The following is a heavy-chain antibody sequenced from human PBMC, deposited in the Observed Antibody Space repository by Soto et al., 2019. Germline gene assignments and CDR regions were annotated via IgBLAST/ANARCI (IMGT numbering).Heavy chain of an antibody. CDR3: ARRVQVWLPDYYGLDV. J-gene: IGHJ6*02. CDR1: GYDYVTYA. Sequence: QAQLVQSGAEVKKPGASVNVSCKASGYDYVTYAITWVRQRPGQGLEWMGWISILNGNTNYAQNFQGRVTMTTDTYTRIVHLELRSLRSDDTAVYYCARRVQVWLPDYYGLDVWGQGTTVTVSS. V-gene: IGHV1-18*01. CDR2: ISILNGNT. D-gene: IGHD5-18*01.